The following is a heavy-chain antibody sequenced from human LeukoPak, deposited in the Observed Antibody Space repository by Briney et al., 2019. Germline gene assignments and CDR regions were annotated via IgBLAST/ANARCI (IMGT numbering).Heavy chain of an antibody. CDR2: INPSGGST. Sequence: ASVKLSCKASGYTFTSYYMHWVRQAPGQGLVWMGIINPSGGSTSYAQKFQGRVTMPRDTSKSTVYMELSSLRSEDTAVYYCARERTGNSDSSGHYDYWGQGTLVTVSS. J-gene: IGHJ4*02. V-gene: IGHV1-46*01. CDR1: GYTFTSYY. D-gene: IGHD3-22*01. CDR3: ARERTGNSDSSGHYDY.